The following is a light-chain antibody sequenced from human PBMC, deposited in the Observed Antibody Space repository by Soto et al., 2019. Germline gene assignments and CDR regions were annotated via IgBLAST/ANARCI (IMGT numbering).Light chain of an antibody. CDR2: GAS. CDR1: QSINAH. V-gene: IGKV3-15*01. Sequence: EVVMTQSPATLSVSPGERVTLSCRASQSINAHLAWYQQKPGQAPRLLIHGASTRATGIPARFSGSGFGTEFILTISRLKSEDFAIYYCQQYNTWLWTFGQATKVEI. J-gene: IGKJ1*01. CDR3: QQYNTWLWT.